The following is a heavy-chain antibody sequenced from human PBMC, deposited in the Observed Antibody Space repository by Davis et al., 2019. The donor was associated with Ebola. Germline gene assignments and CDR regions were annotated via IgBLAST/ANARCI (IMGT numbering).Heavy chain of an antibody. CDR3: ATTPRIAARYYYYYGMDV. Sequence: SETLSPPCAVHGGSFSGYYWSWIRQPPGKGLEWIGEINHSGSTNYNPSLKSRVTISVDTSKNQFSLKLSSVTAADTAVYYCATTPRIAARYYYYYGMDVWGQGTTVTVSS. CDR2: INHSGST. D-gene: IGHD6-6*01. J-gene: IGHJ6*02. CDR1: GGSFSGYY. V-gene: IGHV4-34*01.